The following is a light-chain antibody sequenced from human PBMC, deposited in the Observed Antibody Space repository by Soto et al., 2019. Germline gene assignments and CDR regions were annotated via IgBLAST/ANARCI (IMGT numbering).Light chain of an antibody. Sequence: EIVMTQSPATLSVSPGERATLSCRASQSVSSNLAWYQQKPGQAPRLLIYGASNRVTGIPARFSGSGSGTDFTLTISSLEPEDFAVYYCQQRSNWPPITFGQGTRLEIK. CDR3: QQRSNWPPIT. CDR1: QSVSSN. V-gene: IGKV3-11*01. J-gene: IGKJ5*01. CDR2: GAS.